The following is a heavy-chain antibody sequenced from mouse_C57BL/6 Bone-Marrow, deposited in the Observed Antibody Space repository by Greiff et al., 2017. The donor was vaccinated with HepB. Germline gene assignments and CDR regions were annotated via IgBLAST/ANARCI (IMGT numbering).Heavy chain of an antibody. D-gene: IGHD1-1*01. CDR1: GYTFTSYW. V-gene: IGHV1-5*01. Sequence: EVQLQQSGTVLARPGASVKMSCKTSGYTFTSYWLHWVKQRPGQGLEWIWAIYPGNSDTSYNQKFKGKAKLTAVTSASTAYMELSSLTNEDSAVYYGTIHYGSSYVWFAYWGQGTRVTVTA. J-gene: IGHJ3*01. CDR2: IYPGNSDT. CDR3: TIHYGSSYVWFAY.